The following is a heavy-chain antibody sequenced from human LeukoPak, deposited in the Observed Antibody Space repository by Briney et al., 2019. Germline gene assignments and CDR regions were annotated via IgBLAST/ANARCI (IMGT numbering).Heavy chain of an antibody. CDR2: INPSGGST. V-gene: IGHV1-46*01. D-gene: IGHD7-27*01. CDR1: GYTFTNYY. Sequence: ASVKVSCKASGYTFTNYYMHWVRQAPGQGLEWVGIINPSGGSTNYAQKFQGRVTMTRDTSTSTVYMELSSLRSEDTAVYYCARDPELGTANYYFDYWGQGTLVTVSS. J-gene: IGHJ4*02. CDR3: ARDPELGTANYYFDY.